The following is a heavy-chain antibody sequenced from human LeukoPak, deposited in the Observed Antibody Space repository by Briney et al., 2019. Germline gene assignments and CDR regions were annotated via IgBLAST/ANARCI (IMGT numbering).Heavy chain of an antibody. J-gene: IGHJ4*02. CDR3: SRENGAFSPFGY. Sequence: SETLSLTCAVYGGSFTGYYWSWIRQPPGKGLEWIGEIKHDRSTNYNPSLKSRVTMSLDTCKNQFSLNLNFVTAADTAVYFCSRENGAFSPFGYWGQGTLVTVLS. CDR1: GGSFTGYY. V-gene: IGHV4-34*01. D-gene: IGHD2-8*01. CDR2: IKHDRST.